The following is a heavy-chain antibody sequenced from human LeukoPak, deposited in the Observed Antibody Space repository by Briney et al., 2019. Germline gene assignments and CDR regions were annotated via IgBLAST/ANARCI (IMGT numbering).Heavy chain of an antibody. CDR3: ARGHHGLEV. V-gene: IGHV3-7*03. CDR1: GFTFSSYS. CDR2: LNQDGSVR. J-gene: IGHJ6*02. Sequence: GGSLRLSCAASGFTFSSYSMNWVRQAPGKGLEWVANLNQDGSVREYLDSVKGRFTISRDNAENSLFLQMDSLRADDTAVYYCARGHHGLEVWGQGTTVTVSS.